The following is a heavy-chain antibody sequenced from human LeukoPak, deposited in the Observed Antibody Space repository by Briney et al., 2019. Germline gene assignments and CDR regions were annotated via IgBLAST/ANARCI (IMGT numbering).Heavy chain of an antibody. CDR1: GFTFSDYY. J-gene: IGHJ4*02. Sequence: GGSLRLSCAASGFTFSDYYMSWIRQAPGKGLEWVSYISSSGSTIYYADSVKGRFTISRDNAKNSLYLQMNSLRAEDTAVYYCARCTTGRTFGSLREIKKSREIDYWGQGTLVTVSS. D-gene: IGHD1-1*01. CDR3: ARCTTGRTFGSLREIKKSREIDY. CDR2: ISSSGSTI. V-gene: IGHV3-11*04.